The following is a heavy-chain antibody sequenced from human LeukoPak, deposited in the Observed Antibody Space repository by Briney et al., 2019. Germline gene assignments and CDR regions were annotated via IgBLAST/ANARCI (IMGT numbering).Heavy chain of an antibody. Sequence: SETLSLTCIVSGDSISSYHWSWIRQPPQKGLEWIGRIYTSGSTNYNPSLKSRVTISVDTSKNQFSLKLSSVTAADTAVYYCARVMVRGVIYYFDYWGQGTLVTVSS. D-gene: IGHD3-10*01. J-gene: IGHJ4*02. V-gene: IGHV4-4*08. CDR2: IYTSGST. CDR1: GDSISSYH. CDR3: ARVMVRGVIYYFDY.